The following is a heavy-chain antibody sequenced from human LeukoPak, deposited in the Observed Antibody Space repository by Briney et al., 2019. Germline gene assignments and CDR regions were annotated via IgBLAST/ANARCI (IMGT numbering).Heavy chain of an antibody. CDR2: IRYDGSNK. CDR3: ARDGVRDGLYFDY. CDR1: GFTFSSYG. Sequence: PGGSLRLSCAASGFTFSSYGIHWVRQAPGKGLEWVAFIRYDGSNKYYADSVKGRFTISRDNAKNSLYLQMNSLRAEDTAVYYCARDGVRDGLYFDYWGQGTLVTVSS. J-gene: IGHJ4*02. D-gene: IGHD5-24*01. V-gene: IGHV3-30*02.